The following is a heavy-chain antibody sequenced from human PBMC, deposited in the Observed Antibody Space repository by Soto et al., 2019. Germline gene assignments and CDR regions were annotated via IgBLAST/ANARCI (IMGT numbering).Heavy chain of an antibody. J-gene: IGHJ4*02. CDR3: ARDRGSGSYYSDY. CDR1: GFTISSYW. D-gene: IGHD3-10*01. V-gene: IGHV3-7*01. CDR2: IKQDGSEK. Sequence: EVQLVESGGGLVQPGGSLRLSCAASGFTISSYWMSWVRQAPGKGLEGVANIKQDGSEKYYVDSVKGRFTISRDNAKNSLYLQMNSLRAEDTAVYYCARDRGSGSYYSDYWGQGTLVTVSS.